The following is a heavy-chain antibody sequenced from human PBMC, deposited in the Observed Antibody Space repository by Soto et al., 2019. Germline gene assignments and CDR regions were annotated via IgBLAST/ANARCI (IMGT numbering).Heavy chain of an antibody. Sequence: PSETLSLTCTVSGGSISSGDYYWSWIRQPPGKGLEWFGYIYYSGSTYYNPSLKSRVTISVDTSKNHFSLKLSSVTAADTAVYYCARRMVRGVNWFDPWGQGSPVTVSS. CDR1: GGSISSGDYY. V-gene: IGHV4-30-4*01. CDR2: IYYSGST. D-gene: IGHD3-10*01. J-gene: IGHJ5*02. CDR3: ARRMVRGVNWFDP.